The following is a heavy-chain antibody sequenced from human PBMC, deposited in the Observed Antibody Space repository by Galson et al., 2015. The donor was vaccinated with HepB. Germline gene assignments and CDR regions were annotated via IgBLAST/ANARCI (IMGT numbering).Heavy chain of an antibody. V-gene: IGHV3-33*01. CDR2: ISYEGTNK. Sequence: SLRLSCAASGFAFSIHGMQWVRQAPGKGLEWLAFISYEGTNKYYADSVKGRFIISRDNSKSTVNLQINSLRAEDTGLYYCARDGCSITSCPDYWGQGTLVTVSS. CDR3: ARDGCSITSCPDY. CDR1: GFAFSIHG. D-gene: IGHD2-2*01. J-gene: IGHJ4*02.